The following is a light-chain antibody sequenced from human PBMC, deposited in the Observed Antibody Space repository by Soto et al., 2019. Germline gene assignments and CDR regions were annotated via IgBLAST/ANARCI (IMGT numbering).Light chain of an antibody. CDR2: DAS. CDR1: QSVGSY. Sequence: EIVLTQSPATLSLSPGERATLSCRASQSVGSYLAWYQQKPGQAPRLLIYDASNRATGIPARFSGSGSGTDFTLTISSLEPEDFVVYYCQQYSNWPPLTFGGGTKVELK. CDR3: QQYSNWPPLT. V-gene: IGKV3-11*01. J-gene: IGKJ4*01.